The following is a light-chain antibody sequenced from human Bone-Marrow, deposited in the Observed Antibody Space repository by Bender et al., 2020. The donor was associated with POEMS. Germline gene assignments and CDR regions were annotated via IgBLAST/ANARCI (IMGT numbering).Light chain of an antibody. CDR3: QAWDRRTDQHV. V-gene: IGLV3-21*02. CDR1: DIGSKS. Sequence: SHVLTQSPSVSVAPGQTARIICGGDDIGSKSVHWYQQKTGQAPVLVVYDDSDRPSGIPERFSGSNSGNTATLTISRVDAGDEADYYCQAWDRRTDQHVFGTGTQLTVL. CDR2: DDS. J-gene: IGLJ1*01.